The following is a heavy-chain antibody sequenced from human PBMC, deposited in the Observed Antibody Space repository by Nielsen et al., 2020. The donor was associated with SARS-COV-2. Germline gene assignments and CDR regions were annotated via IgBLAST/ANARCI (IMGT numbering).Heavy chain of an antibody. Sequence: GESLKISCAASGFTFSSYAMHWVRQAPGKGLEWVAVISYDGSNKYYADSVKGRFTISRDNSKNTLYLQMNSLRAEDTAVYYCAKEEEGGYDWADWDIDFDYWGQGTLVTVSS. CDR1: GFTFSSYA. V-gene: IGHV3-30-3*01. J-gene: IGHJ4*02. CDR3: AKEEEGGYDWADWDIDFDY. CDR2: ISYDGSNK. D-gene: IGHD5-12*01.